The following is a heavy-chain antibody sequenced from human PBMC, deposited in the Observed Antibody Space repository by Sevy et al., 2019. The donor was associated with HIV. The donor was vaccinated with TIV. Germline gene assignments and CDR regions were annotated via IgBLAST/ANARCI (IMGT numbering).Heavy chain of an antibody. D-gene: IGHD3-3*01. J-gene: IGHJ4*02. V-gene: IGHV3-15*01. CDR1: GFTFSKAW. Sequence: GGSLRLSCVASGFTFSKAWMSWVRQAPGKGLEWVGRIKSNTDGGTTDYAEPVKGRFTITRADSKNTPYLQVNILKTDATAVYYCTTKKAFWSGYFYFDYWGQGTLVTVSS. CDR2: IKSNTDGGTT. CDR3: TTKKAFWSGYFYFDY.